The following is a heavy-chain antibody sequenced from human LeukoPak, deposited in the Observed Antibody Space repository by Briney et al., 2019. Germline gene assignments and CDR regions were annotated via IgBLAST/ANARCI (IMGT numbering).Heavy chain of an antibody. CDR1: GFTFSSYG. J-gene: IGHJ3*01. D-gene: IGHD3-22*01. CDR3: AREVVYYDSSGYGV. V-gene: IGHV3-33*01. Sequence: GRSLRLSCAASGFTFSSYGMHWVRQAPGKGLEWVAVIWYDGSNKYYADSVKGRFTISRDNSKNTLYLQMNSLRAEDTAVYYCAREVVYYDSSGYGVWGQGTMVTVSS. CDR2: IWYDGSNK.